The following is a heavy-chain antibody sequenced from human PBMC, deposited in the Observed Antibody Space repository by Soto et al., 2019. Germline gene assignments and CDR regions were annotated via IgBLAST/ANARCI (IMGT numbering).Heavy chain of an antibody. CDR3: ARGPAGDKVDY. V-gene: IGHV4-30-4*01. Sequence: QVQLQESGPGLVEPSQTLSLTCTVSGGSISSGGYFWSWIRQPPGKGLEWIGHVYNIGSTYSNPSLTSRGTISVDTSKNQFSLRLSFVTAADTAVYYCARGPAGDKVDYWGQGTLVTVSS. CDR2: VYNIGST. J-gene: IGHJ4*02. D-gene: IGHD7-27*01. CDR1: GGSISSGGYF.